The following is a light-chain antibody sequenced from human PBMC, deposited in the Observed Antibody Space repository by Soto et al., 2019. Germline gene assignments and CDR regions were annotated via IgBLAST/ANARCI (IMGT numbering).Light chain of an antibody. Sequence: QSALTQPPSASGSPGQSVAISCTGTSTDVGASNNVSWYQQLPGRAPKLMIYDVSERPSGVPDRFSGSKSGNTASLTISGLQADDEADYYCCSYAVTFYVFGTGNKVTVL. CDR1: STDVGASNN. CDR2: DVS. V-gene: IGLV2-11*01. J-gene: IGLJ1*01. CDR3: CSYAVTFYV.